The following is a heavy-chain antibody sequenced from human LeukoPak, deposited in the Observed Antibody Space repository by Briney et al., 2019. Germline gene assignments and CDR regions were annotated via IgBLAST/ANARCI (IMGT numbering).Heavy chain of an antibody. CDR1: GFAFDDYA. CDR2: ISWNSGSI. CDR3: AKDMAPGIAVAGPFNYGMDV. D-gene: IGHD6-19*01. J-gene: IGHJ6*02. Sequence: PGGSLRLSCAASGFAFDDYAMPWVRQAPGKGLEWVSGISWNSGSIGYADSVKGRFTISRDNAKNSLYLQMNSLRAEDTALYYCAKDMAPGIAVAGPFNYGMDVWGQGTTVTVSS. V-gene: IGHV3-9*01.